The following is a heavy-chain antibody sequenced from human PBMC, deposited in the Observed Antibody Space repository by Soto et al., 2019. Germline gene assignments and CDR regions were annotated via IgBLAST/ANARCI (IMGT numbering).Heavy chain of an antibody. CDR1: VGTFSSYA. CDR2: IIPIFGTA. CDR3: ARGITGTVTYYYGLDV. J-gene: IGHJ6*04. V-gene: IGHV1-69*12. Sequence: QVQLVQSGAEVKKPGPSMKVSCKASVGTFSSYAISWVRQAPGQGLEWMGGIIPIFGTADYAQKFHGRVTITADESTSTAYMELSSLRSEDTAVYYCARGITGTVTYYYGLDVWGKGTTVTVSS. D-gene: IGHD1-20*01.